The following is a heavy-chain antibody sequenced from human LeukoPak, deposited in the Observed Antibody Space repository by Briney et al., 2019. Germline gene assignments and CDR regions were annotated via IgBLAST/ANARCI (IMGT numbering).Heavy chain of an antibody. J-gene: IGHJ6*02. V-gene: IGHV1-46*01. CDR3: VRHNHRDV. CDR1: GYTFTTYS. Sequence: GASVKVSCKASGYTFTTYSMHWVRQAPGQGLEWMAIINLSGGSTDYTQKFQGRVTMTRDTSTSTVYMELSSLRSEDTAVYYCVRHNHRDVWGQGTTVTVSS. CDR2: INLSGGST.